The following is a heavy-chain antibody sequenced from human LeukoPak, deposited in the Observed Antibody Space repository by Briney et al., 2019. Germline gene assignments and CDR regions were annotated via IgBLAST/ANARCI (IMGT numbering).Heavy chain of an antibody. CDR3: ARAVDDYYYYYMDV. J-gene: IGHJ6*03. D-gene: IGHD2-15*01. Sequence: ASVKVSCKASGYTFTSYAMDWVRQAPGQGLEWMGWINTNTGNPTYAQGFTGRFVFSLDTSVSTAYPQISSLKAEDTAVYYCARAVDDYYYYYMDVWGKGTTVTVSS. CDR1: GYTFTSYA. V-gene: IGHV7-4-1*02. CDR2: INTNTGNP.